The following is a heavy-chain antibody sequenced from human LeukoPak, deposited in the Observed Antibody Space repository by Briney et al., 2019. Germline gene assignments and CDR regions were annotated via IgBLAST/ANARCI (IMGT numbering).Heavy chain of an antibody. V-gene: IGHV3-30*18. CDR2: ISYVESDK. D-gene: IGHD6-19*01. Sequence: PGGSLRLSCATSGFTFRNYGMHWVRQAPGKGLEWVAVISYVESDKYYADSVEGRFTISRDNSKNTLYLQMNSLRAEDTAVYYCAKDEKQWLESYWYFDLWGRGTLVTVSS. J-gene: IGHJ2*01. CDR3: AKDEKQWLESYWYFDL. CDR1: GFTFRNYG.